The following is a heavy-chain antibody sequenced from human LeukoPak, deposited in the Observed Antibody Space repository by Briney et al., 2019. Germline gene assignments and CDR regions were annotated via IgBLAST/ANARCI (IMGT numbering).Heavy chain of an antibody. D-gene: IGHD5-18*01. CDR1: GGSFSGYY. Sequence: SETLSLTCAVYGGSFSGYYWSWIRQPPGKGLEWIGKINHSGSTNYNPSLKSRVTISVDTSKNQFSLKLSSVTAADTAVYYCARLGAARPQPDYWGQGTLVTVSS. J-gene: IGHJ4*02. CDR3: ARLGAARPQPDY. V-gene: IGHV4-34*01. CDR2: INHSGST.